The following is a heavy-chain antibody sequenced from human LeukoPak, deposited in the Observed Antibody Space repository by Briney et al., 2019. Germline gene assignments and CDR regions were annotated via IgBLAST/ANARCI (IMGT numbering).Heavy chain of an antibody. CDR2: ISAYNGNT. CDR3: ARDSLGYCSGGSCYGQYYYYGMDV. V-gene: IGHV1-18*01. J-gene: IGHJ6*02. Sequence: ASVKVSCKASGGTFSSYAISWVRQAPGQGLEWMGWISAYNGNTNYAQKLQGRVTMTTDTSTSTAYMELRSLRSDDTAVYYCARDSLGYCSGGSCYGQYYYYGMDVWGQGTTVTVSS. CDR1: GGTFSSYA. D-gene: IGHD2-15*01.